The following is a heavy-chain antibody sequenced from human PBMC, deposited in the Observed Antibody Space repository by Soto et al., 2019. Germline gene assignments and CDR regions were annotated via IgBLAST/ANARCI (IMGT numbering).Heavy chain of an antibody. D-gene: IGHD4-4*01. V-gene: IGHV1-18*01. J-gene: IGHJ4*02. CDR1: GYSSAIYG. CDR2: ISASNGNT. Sequence: SVNLSRKASGYSSAIYGSIRGRQKPGQGLEWMGWISASNGNTNYAQKLRGRVTMTTDTSASTAYMELRSLRSDDTAVYYCARRGDAYSVLRDVGYCGEPTLVTVSS. CDR3: ARRGDAYSVLRDVGY.